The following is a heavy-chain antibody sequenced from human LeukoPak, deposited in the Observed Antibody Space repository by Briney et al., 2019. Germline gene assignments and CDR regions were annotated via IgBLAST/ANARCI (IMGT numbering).Heavy chain of an antibody. V-gene: IGHV1-18*04. CDR1: GYTFTSYG. CDR2: ISAYNGNT. J-gene: IGHJ5*02. CDR3: ARDYGDYSWFDP. D-gene: IGHD4-17*01. Sequence: SVKVSCKASGYTFTSYGISWVRQAPGQGLEWMGWISAYNGNTNYAQKLQGRVTMTTDTSTSTAYTELRSLRSDDTAVYYCARDYGDYSWFDPWGQGTLVTVSS.